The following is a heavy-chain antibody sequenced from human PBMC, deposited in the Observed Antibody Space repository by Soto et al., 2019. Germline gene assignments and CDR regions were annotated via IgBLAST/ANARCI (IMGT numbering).Heavy chain of an antibody. Sequence: EVQLSESGGGLVQTGGSLRLSCAASGFSFRTYTMSWVRQAPGKRLEWLSVISGSGGSPSYADSVQGRFVISRDNARNTLYLHMNSLRAEDTAMYYCAKARCTTTDCYVPDYWGRGTLVTVSS. D-gene: IGHD1-26*01. CDR3: AKARCTTTDCYVPDY. CDR1: GFSFRTYT. V-gene: IGHV3-23*01. J-gene: IGHJ4*02. CDR2: ISGSGGSP.